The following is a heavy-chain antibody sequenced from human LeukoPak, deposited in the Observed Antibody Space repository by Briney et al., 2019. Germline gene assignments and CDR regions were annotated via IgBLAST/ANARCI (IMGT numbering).Heavy chain of an antibody. CDR2: ISSSSSTI. J-gene: IGHJ6*03. CDR1: GFTFSSYS. D-gene: IGHD1-1*01. V-gene: IGHV3-48*04. Sequence: PGGSLRLSCAASGFTFSSYSMNWVRQAPGKGLEWVSYISSSSSTIYYADSVKGRFTISRDNAKNSLYLQMNSLRAEDTAVYYCARDLVALQDYMDVWGKGTTVTVSS. CDR3: ARDLVALQDYMDV.